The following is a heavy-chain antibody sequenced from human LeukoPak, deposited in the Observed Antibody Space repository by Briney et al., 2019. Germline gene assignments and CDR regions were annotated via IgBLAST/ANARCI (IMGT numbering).Heavy chain of an antibody. CDR3: AKSSGRGYSYDGGLDY. V-gene: IGHV3-30*18. CDR2: ISYDGSIK. J-gene: IGHJ4*02. D-gene: IGHD5-18*01. Sequence: QPGGSLRLSCAASGFTFSDYGMHWVRQAPGKGLEWVAVISYDGSIKYYADSVRGRFTISRDNSKNTLYLQMNRLRAEDTAVYYCAKSSGRGYSYDGGLDYWGQGTLVTVSS. CDR1: GFTFSDYG.